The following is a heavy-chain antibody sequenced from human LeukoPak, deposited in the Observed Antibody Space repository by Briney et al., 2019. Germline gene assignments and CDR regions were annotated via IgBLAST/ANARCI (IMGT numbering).Heavy chain of an antibody. CDR2: ISGSGGSI. D-gene: IGHD4-11*01. CDR3: ARVLTTPYYYYYMDV. Sequence: GGSLRLSCAASGFMFGSYAMSWVRQAPGKGLEWVAAISGSGGSIYYADSVKGRFTISRDNSKNTLYLQMNSLRAEDTAVYYCARVLTTPYYYYYMDVWGKGTTVTVSS. V-gene: IGHV3-23*01. CDR1: GFMFGSYA. J-gene: IGHJ6*03.